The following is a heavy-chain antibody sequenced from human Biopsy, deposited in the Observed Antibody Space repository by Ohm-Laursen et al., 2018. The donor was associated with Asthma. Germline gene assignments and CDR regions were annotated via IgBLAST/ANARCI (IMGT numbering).Heavy chain of an antibody. D-gene: IGHD4-23*01. CDR1: GFMFRSFG. CDR2: ISYDGNHK. J-gene: IGHJ3*02. CDR3: ARAYGGNFFSGAFDI. Sequence: SLRLSCAAFGFMFRSFGMHWVRQAPGKGLEWVAVISYDGNHKFYEDSVKGRFTISRDNSKNTLYLQMNSLRTEDTAVYYCARAYGGNFFSGAFDIWGQGTMVTVSS. V-gene: IGHV3-30*03.